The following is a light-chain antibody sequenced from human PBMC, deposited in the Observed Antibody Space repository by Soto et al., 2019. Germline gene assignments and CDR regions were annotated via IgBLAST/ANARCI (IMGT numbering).Light chain of an antibody. Sequence: QAVVTQEPSLTVSPGGTVTLSCGSSTGAVTKGFSPNWLQQRPGQPPRALIYSINKTHSWTPARFSGSLLGGKAALTLSGVQPADEAVYYCLLRYGGAHFFGTGTKVTVL. V-gene: IGLV7-43*01. J-gene: IGLJ1*01. CDR3: LLRYGGAHF. CDR1: TGAVTKGFS. CDR2: SIN.